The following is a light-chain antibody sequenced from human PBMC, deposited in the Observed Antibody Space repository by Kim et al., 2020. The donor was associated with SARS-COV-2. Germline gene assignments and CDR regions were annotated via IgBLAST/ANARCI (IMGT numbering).Light chain of an antibody. J-gene: IGLJ3*02. Sequence: QAGLTQPPSVSKGLRQTATLTCTGNSNNVGNQGAAWLQQHQGHPPKLLSYRNNNRPSGISERLSASRSGNTASLTITGLQPEDEADYYCSAWDSSLSAWVFGGGIKVTVL. CDR2: RNN. CDR3: SAWDSSLSAWV. CDR1: SNNVGNQG. V-gene: IGLV10-54*01.